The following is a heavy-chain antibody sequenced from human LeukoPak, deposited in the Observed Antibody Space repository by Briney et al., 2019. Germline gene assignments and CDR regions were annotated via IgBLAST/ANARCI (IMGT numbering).Heavy chain of an antibody. CDR2: IYYSGST. D-gene: IGHD5-12*01. V-gene: IGHV4-59*01. CDR1: GGSISSYY. J-gene: IGHJ4*02. CDR3: ARGHNSGYDRGQFDY. Sequence: SETLSLTCTVSGGSISSYYWSWIRQPPGKGLEWIGYIYYSGSTNYNPSLKSRVTISVDTSKNQFSLKLSSVTAADPAVYYCARGHNSGYDRGQFDYWGQGTLVTVSS.